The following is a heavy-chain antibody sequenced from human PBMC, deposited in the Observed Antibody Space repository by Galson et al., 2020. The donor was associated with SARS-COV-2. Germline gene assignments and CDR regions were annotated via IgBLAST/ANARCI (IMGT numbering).Heavy chain of an antibody. CDR2: INHSGSS. CDR1: GGSFSGYY. D-gene: IGHD3-10*01. Sequence: SETLSLTCAVYGGSFSGYYWTWIRQPPGKGLEWIGEINHSGSSNYNPSLKSRVAMSVDTSKNQFSLKLSSVTAAATGVYYCAKRNEVVWFGQLLHSDCKYGMGVWGQGTTVTVSS. V-gene: IGHV4-34*01. CDR3: AKRNEVVWFGQLLHSDCKYGMGV. J-gene: IGHJ6*02.